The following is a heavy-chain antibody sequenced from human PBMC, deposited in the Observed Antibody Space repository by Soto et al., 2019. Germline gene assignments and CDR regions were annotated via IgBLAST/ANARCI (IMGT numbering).Heavy chain of an antibody. CDR1: GGSISSGDYY. D-gene: IGHD3-9*01. Sequence: QVQLQESGPGLVKPSQTLSLTCTVSGGSISSGDYYWSWIRQPPGKGLEWIGYIYYSGSTYYNPSLKSRVTLSVDTSKTQFSLKLRSVTAADTAVYYCARDHYVYDILTGYGYYYGMDVWGQGTTVTVSS. CDR2: IYYSGST. V-gene: IGHV4-30-4*01. CDR3: ARDHYVYDILTGYGYYYGMDV. J-gene: IGHJ6*02.